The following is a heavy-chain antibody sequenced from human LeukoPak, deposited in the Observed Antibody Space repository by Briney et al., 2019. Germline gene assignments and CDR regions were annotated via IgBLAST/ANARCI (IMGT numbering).Heavy chain of an antibody. Sequence: PSETLSLTCTVSGHSISSYYWSWIRQPPGKGLEWIGFIYYSGSTNYNPSLKSRVTISVDTSKNQFSLKLSSVTAADTAVYYCARGISFFDYWGQGTLVTVSS. CDR1: GHSISSYY. D-gene: IGHD3-3*02. V-gene: IGHV4-59*01. CDR3: ARGISFFDY. CDR2: IYYSGST. J-gene: IGHJ4*02.